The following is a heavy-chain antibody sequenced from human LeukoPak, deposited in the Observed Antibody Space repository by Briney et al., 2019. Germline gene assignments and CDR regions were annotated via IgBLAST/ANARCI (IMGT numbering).Heavy chain of an antibody. CDR3: ASARRGYSYGYPYYYYGMDV. V-gene: IGHV4-34*01. CDR2: INHSGST. J-gene: IGHJ6*02. Sequence: SETLSLTCAVYGGSFSGYYWSWIRQPPGKGLEWIGEINHSGSTNYNPSLKSRVTISVDTSKNQFSLKLSSVTAADTAVYYCASARRGYSYGYPYYYYGMDVWGQGTTVTVSS. CDR1: GGSFSGYY. D-gene: IGHD5-18*01.